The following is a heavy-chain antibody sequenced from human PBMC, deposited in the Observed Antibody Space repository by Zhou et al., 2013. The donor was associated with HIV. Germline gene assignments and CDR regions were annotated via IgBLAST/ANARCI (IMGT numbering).Heavy chain of an antibody. D-gene: IGHD3-22*01. V-gene: IGHV4-34*01. J-gene: IGHJ4*02. CDR1: GGSISSYY. CDR2: INHSGST. CDR3: ARGRSGSCPGY. Sequence: VQLQESGPGLVKPSETLSLTCTVSGGSISSYYWSWIRQPPGKGLEWIGEINHSGSTNYNPSLKSRVTISVDTSKNQFSLKLSSVTAADTAVYYCARGRSGSCPGYWGQGTLVTVSS.